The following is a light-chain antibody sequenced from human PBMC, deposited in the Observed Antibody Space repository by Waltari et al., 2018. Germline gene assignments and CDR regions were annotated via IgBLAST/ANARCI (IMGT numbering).Light chain of an antibody. J-gene: IGKJ5*01. CDR2: DAS. CDR1: QSVSSN. V-gene: IGKV3-15*01. Sequence: VVLTQSPATLSVSPGESAIISCRASQSVSSNLAWYQQKPGQAPRLLIYDASTRASSTPARFRGGGSGTEVTLTINSLQSEDSATYYCQQYNRWPPITFGQGTRLDIK. CDR3: QQYNRWPPIT.